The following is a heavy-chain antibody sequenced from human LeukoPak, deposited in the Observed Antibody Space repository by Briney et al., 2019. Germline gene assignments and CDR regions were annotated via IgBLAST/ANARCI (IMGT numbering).Heavy chain of an antibody. V-gene: IGHV3-74*01. CDR2: INSDGSST. CDR1: GFTFSSYW. D-gene: IGHD2-2*01. J-gene: IGHJ6*03. CDR3: ARERSHCSSTSCYGVAPYYYMDV. Sequence: PGGSLRLSCAASGFTFSSYWMHWVRQAPGKGLVWVSRINSDGSSTSYADSVKGRFTISRDNAKNTLYLQMNSLRAEDTAVYYCARERSHCSSTSCYGVAPYYYMDVWGKGTTVTVSS.